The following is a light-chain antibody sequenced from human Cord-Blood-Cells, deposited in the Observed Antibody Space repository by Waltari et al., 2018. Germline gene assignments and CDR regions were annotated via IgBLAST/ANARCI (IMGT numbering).Light chain of an antibody. V-gene: IGLV1-47*01. CDR3: AAWDDSLSGWV. Sequence: QSVLTQPPSASGTPGQRVPISCSGSSSNIGSNYVYWYPQLPGTAPKLLIYRNKQRPSGVPDRFSGSKSGTSASLAISGLRSEDEADYYCAAWDDSLSGWVFGGGTKLTVL. CDR2: RNK. CDR1: SSNIGSNY. J-gene: IGLJ3*02.